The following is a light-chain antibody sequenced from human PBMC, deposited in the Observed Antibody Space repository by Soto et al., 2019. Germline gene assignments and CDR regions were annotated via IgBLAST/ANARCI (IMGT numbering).Light chain of an antibody. V-gene: IGKV3-15*01. Sequence: EIMMTQSPATLSVSPGERVTLSCRASQSVGSNLAWYQQKPGQPPRLLIYGASTRATGIPARFSGSGSGTEFTLTISSLLSEDFATYYCQQYNNWPLTFGGGIKVEI. CDR3: QQYNNWPLT. J-gene: IGKJ4*01. CDR2: GAS. CDR1: QSVGSN.